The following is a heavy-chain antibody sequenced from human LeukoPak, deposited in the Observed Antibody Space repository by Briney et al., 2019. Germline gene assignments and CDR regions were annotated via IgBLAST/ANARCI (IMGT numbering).Heavy chain of an antibody. CDR1: GGSISSYY. CDR3: ARLPFFYDSSGYYSPDAFDI. D-gene: IGHD3-22*01. V-gene: IGHV4-59*08. Sequence: SETLSLTCTVSGGSISSYYWSWIRQPPGKGLEWIGYIYYSGSTNYNPSLKSRVTISVDTSKNQFSLKLSSVTAADTAVYYCARLPFFYDSSGYYSPDAFDIWGQGTMVTVSS. CDR2: IYYSGST. J-gene: IGHJ3*02.